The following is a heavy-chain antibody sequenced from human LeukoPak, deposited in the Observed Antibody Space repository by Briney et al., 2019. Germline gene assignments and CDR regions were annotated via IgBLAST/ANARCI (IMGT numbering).Heavy chain of an antibody. J-gene: IGHJ4*02. CDR3: AWSVTGATFDY. Sequence: GESLKISCKGSGYSFTTYWIAWVRQTPGKGLEWMGIIYPGDSDTRYSPSFQGQVTISADKSMRVAYLQWTSLKASDTAMYYCAWSVTGATFDYWDQGALVTVSS. CDR2: IYPGDSDT. V-gene: IGHV5-51*01. CDR1: GYSFTTYW. D-gene: IGHD6-19*01.